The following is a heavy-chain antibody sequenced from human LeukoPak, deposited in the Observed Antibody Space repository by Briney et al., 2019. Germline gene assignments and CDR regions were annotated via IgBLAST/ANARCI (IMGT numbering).Heavy chain of an antibody. D-gene: IGHD4/OR15-4a*01. CDR3: ARVYGAFDFGY. CDR2: SSKSATTI. J-gene: IGHJ4*02. CDR1: GFTFYNYA. V-gene: IGHV3-48*03. Sequence: GSLRLSCVVSGFTFYNYAMNWVRQVPGKGREWVAHSSKSATTIDYADSVKGRFTISRDNAKYSLYLQMNSLRAADTAVYYCARVYGAFDFGYWGQGVLVTVSS.